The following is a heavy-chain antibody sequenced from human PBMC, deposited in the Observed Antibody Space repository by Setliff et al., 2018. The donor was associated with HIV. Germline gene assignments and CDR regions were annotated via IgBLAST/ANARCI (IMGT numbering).Heavy chain of an antibody. D-gene: IGHD4-17*01. J-gene: IGHJ6*02. Sequence: LSLTCSVSGYSISRNYYWGWIRQPPGKGLEWIANVYSDGRANYNPSLKGRVTISLDTSRTHFSLKVNSVTAADTAIYFCARGGPTVAYAVDVWGQGTTVTVSS. CDR1: GYSISRNYY. CDR2: VYSDGRA. CDR3: ARGGPTVAYAVDV. V-gene: IGHV4-38-2*02.